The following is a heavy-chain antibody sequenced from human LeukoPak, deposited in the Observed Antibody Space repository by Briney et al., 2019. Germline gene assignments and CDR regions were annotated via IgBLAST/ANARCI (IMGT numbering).Heavy chain of an antibody. J-gene: IGHJ6*02. V-gene: IGHV4-34*01. CDR3: ARRGSWTYYYAMDV. CDR1: GGSFSGYY. D-gene: IGHD6-13*01. Sequence: SETLSLTCAVYGGSFSGYYWSWIRQAPGKGLEWIGEIRHSGSTNYNPSLKGRVTVSVDTSKNQFSLRLTSVTAADTAVYYCARRGSWTYYYAMDVWGQGTTVTVSS. CDR2: IRHSGST.